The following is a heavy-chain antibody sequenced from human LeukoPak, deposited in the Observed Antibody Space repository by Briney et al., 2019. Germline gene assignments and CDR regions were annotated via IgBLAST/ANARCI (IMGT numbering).Heavy chain of an antibody. CDR1: GYTFTSYG. D-gene: IGHD3-10*01. J-gene: IGHJ4*02. CDR2: ISAYNGNT. V-gene: IGHV1-18*01. CDR3: ARDRNVMVRGVIINGLDY. Sequence: ASVKVSCKASGYTFTSYGISWVRQAPGQGLEWMGWISAYNGNTNYAQKLQGRVTMTTDTSTSTAHMELRSLRSDDTAVYYCARDRNVMVRGVIINGLDYWGQGTLVTVSS.